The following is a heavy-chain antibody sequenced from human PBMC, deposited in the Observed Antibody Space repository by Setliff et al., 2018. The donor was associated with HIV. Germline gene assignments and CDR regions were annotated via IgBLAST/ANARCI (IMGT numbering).Heavy chain of an antibody. D-gene: IGHD3-22*01. CDR3: ARAPKVGITSTNAFNI. CDR2: IYTTGST. V-gene: IGHV4-61*09. CDR1: GGSVSSGSYY. J-gene: IGHJ3*02. Sequence: SSETLSLTCAVSGGSVSSGSYYWSWIRQPAGKGLEWIGHIYTTGSTNYNPSLKSRITISVDTSKNQFSLNLSSVTATDTAVYYCARAPKVGITSTNAFNIWGQGTMVTVSS.